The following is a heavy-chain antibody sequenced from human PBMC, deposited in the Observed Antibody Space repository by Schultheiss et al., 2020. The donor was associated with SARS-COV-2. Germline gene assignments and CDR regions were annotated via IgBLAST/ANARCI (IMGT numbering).Heavy chain of an antibody. D-gene: IGHD5-18*01. CDR3: ARVLPSGGYSYGAFDY. CDR1: GFTFSSYA. J-gene: IGHJ4*02. CDR2: ISGSGGST. V-gene: IGHV3-23*01. Sequence: GGSLRLSCAASGFTFSSYAMSWVRQAPGKGLEWVSAISGSGGSTYYADSVKGRFTISRDNAKNSLYLQMNSLRAEDTAVYYCARVLPSGGYSYGAFDYWGQGTLVTVSS.